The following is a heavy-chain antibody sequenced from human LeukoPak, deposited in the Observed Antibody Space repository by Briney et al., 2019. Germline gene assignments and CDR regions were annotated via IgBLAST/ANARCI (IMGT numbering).Heavy chain of an antibody. CDR3: ARDHYYDSSGYCSY. V-gene: IGHV1-18*01. Sequence: ASVKVSCKASGYTFTSYDFNWVRQAPGQGLEWMGWISAYNGNTNYAQKLQGRVTMTTDTSTSTAYMELRSLRSDDTAVYYCARDHYYDSSGYCSYWGQGTLVTVSS. J-gene: IGHJ4*02. D-gene: IGHD3-22*01. CDR2: ISAYNGNT. CDR1: GYTFTSYD.